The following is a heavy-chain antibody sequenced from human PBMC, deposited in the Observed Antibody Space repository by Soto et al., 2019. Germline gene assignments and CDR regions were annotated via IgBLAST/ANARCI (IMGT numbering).Heavy chain of an antibody. Sequence: GGSLRLSCAASGFTFSSYXMXXXXQAPGKGLEWVSTISSSSSYISNADSVKGQFTISRDNAKNSLYLQMNSLRAEDTAVXYXARDQVGATSIFDYWGQGTLVTVSS. D-gene: IGHD1-26*01. CDR3: ARDQVGATSIFDY. J-gene: IGHJ4*02. CDR2: ISSSSSYI. V-gene: IGHV3-21*01. CDR1: GFTFSSYX.